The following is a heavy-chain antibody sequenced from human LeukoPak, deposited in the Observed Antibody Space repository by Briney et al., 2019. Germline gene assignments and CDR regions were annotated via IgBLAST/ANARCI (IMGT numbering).Heavy chain of an antibody. CDR1: GFTFSSFG. CDR3: ATERPRIAAAGPYYFDY. Sequence: GRSLRLSCAASGFTFSSFGMHWVRQAPGKGLEWMGGFDPEDGETIYAQKFQGRVTMTEDTSTDTAYMELSSLRSEDTAVYYCATERPRIAAAGPYYFDYWGQGTLVTVSS. V-gene: IGHV1-24*01. D-gene: IGHD6-13*01. CDR2: FDPEDGET. J-gene: IGHJ4*02.